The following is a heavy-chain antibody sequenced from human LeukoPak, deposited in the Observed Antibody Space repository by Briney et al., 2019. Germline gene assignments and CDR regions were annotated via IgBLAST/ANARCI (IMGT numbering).Heavy chain of an antibody. Sequence: ASVKVSCKASGYTFTSYYMHWVRQAPGQGLEWMGIINPSGGSASYAQKFQGRVTMTRDTSTSTVYMELSSLRSEDTAVYYCAREPGEYGMDVWGKGTTVTVSS. CDR2: INPSGGSA. V-gene: IGHV1-46*01. J-gene: IGHJ6*04. CDR1: GYTFTSYY. D-gene: IGHD3-10*01. CDR3: AREPGEYGMDV.